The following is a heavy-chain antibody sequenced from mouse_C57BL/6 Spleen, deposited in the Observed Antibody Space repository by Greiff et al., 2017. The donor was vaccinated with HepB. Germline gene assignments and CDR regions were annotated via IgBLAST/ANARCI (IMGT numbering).Heavy chain of an antibody. CDR3: ARSEKGFDY. J-gene: IGHJ2*01. CDR2: INPSSGYT. Sequence: QVHVKQSGAELARPGASVKMSCKASGYTFTSYTMHWVKQRPGQGLEWIGYINPSSGYTKYNQKFKDKATLTADKSSSTAYMQLSSLTSEDSAVYYCARSEKGFDYWGQGTTLTVSS. V-gene: IGHV1-4*01. CDR1: GYTFTSYT.